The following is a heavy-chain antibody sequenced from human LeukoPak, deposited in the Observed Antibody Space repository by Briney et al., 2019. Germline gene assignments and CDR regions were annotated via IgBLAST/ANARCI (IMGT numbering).Heavy chain of an antibody. Sequence: SETLSLTCAVYGGSFSGYYWSWIRQPPGKGLEWIGEINHSGSTNYNPSLKSRVTISVDTSKNQFSLKLSSVTAADTAVYYCARGLLTRITIFGVVMNPPDYWGQGTLVTVSS. J-gene: IGHJ4*02. CDR1: GGSFSGYY. CDR3: ARGLLTRITIFGVVMNPPDY. V-gene: IGHV4-34*01. D-gene: IGHD3-3*01. CDR2: INHSGST.